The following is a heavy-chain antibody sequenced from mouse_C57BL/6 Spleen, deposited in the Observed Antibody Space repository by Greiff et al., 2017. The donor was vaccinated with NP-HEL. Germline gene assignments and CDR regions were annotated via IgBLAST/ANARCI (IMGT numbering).Heavy chain of an antibody. CDR2: IDPSDSET. V-gene: IGHV1-52*01. J-gene: IGHJ3*01. Sequence: QVQLKQPGAELVRPGSSVKLSCKASGYTFTSYWMHWVKQRPRQGLEWIGNIDPSDSETHYNQKFKDKATLTVDKSSSTAYMQRSSLTSEDSAVYYCAIVYYDPSWFADWGQGTLVTVAA. CDR1: GYTFTSYW. D-gene: IGHD2-4*01. CDR3: AIVYYDPSWFAD.